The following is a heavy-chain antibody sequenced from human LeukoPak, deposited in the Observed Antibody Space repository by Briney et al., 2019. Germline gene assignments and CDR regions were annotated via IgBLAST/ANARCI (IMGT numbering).Heavy chain of an antibody. Sequence: PGGSLRLSCAASGFTFSSYEMNWVRQAPGKGLEWVSYISSSGSTIYYADSVKGRFTISRDNAKNTLYLQMDSLTAEDTAVYYCARPVAGTYAPMAYWGQGIPVTVSS. D-gene: IGHD6-19*01. CDR1: GFTFSSYE. CDR2: ISSSGSTI. V-gene: IGHV3-48*03. J-gene: IGHJ4*02. CDR3: ARPVAGTYAPMAY.